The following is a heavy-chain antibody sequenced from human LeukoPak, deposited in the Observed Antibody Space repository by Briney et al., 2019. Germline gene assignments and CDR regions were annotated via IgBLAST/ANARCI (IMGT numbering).Heavy chain of an antibody. D-gene: IGHD5-12*01. Sequence: PGRSLRLSCAASGFTFSSYGMHWVRQAPGEGLEWVAVIWYDGSNKCYADSVKGRFTISRDNSKNTLYLQMNSLRAEDTAVYYCARDYVVSEWLRFVYYYYGMDVWGQGTTVTVSS. CDR3: ARDYVVSEWLRFVYYYYGMDV. J-gene: IGHJ6*02. CDR1: GFTFSSYG. CDR2: IWYDGSNK. V-gene: IGHV3-33*01.